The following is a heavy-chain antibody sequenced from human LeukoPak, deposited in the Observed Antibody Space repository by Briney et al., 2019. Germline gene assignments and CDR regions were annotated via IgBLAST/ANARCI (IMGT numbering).Heavy chain of an antibody. CDR1: GFTSSSYW. D-gene: IGHD6-6*01. Sequence: GGSLRLSCAASGFTSSSYWMSWVRQAPGKGLEWVPNIKQDGSQKYYVDSVKGRFTISRDNAKNSLSLQMNSLRAEDTAVYYCAREWQGYSSSRWGDYYYMDVWGKGTTVTVSS. CDR3: AREWQGYSSSRWGDYYYMDV. CDR2: IKQDGSQK. J-gene: IGHJ6*03. V-gene: IGHV3-7*01.